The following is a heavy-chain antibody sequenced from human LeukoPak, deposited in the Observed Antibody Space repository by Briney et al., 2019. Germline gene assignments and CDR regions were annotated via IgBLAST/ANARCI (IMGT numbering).Heavy chain of an antibody. CDR1: GYTFTSYG. CDR3: ARDSSSWYAAYYYGMDV. Sequence: ASVTVSCKASGYTFTSYGISWVRQAPGQGLEWMGWISAYNGNTNYAQKLQGRVTMTTDTSTSTAYMELRSLRSDDTAVYYCARDSSSWYAAYYYGMDVWGQGTTVTVSS. V-gene: IGHV1-18*01. D-gene: IGHD6-13*01. CDR2: ISAYNGNT. J-gene: IGHJ6*02.